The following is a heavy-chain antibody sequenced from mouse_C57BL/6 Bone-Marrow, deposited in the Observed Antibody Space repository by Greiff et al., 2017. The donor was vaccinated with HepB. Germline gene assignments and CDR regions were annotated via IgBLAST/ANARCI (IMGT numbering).Heavy chain of an antibody. J-gene: IGHJ1*03. V-gene: IGHV5-6*01. Sequence: EVMLVESGGDLVKPGGSLKLSCAASGFTFSSYGMSWVRQTPDKRLEWVATISSGGSYTYYPDSVKGRFTISRDNAKNTLYLQMSSLKSEDTAMYYCARHEGSSYDDFDVWGTGTTVTVSS. CDR2: ISSGGSYT. CDR3: ARHEGSSYDDFDV. D-gene: IGHD1-1*01. CDR1: GFTFSSYG.